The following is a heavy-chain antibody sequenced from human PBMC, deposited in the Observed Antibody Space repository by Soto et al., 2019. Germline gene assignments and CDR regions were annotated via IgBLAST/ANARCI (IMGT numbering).Heavy chain of an antibody. D-gene: IGHD6-25*01. V-gene: IGHV4-59*01. Sequence: SETLSLTCTVSGGSLSSYYWTWIRQSPGKGLEWIGYVYFSGNTNYNPSLKSRVTISIDTSKNQFSLRLASVTAADTAFYYCGSVRPSGYVLSRGKGTLVTVSS. J-gene: IGHJ4*02. CDR3: GSVRPSGYVLS. CDR1: GGSLSSYY. CDR2: VYFSGNT.